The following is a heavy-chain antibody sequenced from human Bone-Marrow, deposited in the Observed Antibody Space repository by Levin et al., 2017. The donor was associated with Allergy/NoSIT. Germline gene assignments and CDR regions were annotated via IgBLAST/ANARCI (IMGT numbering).Heavy chain of an antibody. CDR3: ARDMRELNWFDS. CDR2: INGYNGDT. CDR1: GYTFTSYG. Sequence: AASVKVSCTTSGYTFTSYGVSWVRQAPGQGLEWMGWINGYNGDTYYAQNVQDRVTMTTDTSTKTAYMELRSLRFDDTAVYYCARDMRELNWFDSWGQGTLVTVSS. J-gene: IGHJ5*01. D-gene: IGHD1-7*01. V-gene: IGHV1-18*01.